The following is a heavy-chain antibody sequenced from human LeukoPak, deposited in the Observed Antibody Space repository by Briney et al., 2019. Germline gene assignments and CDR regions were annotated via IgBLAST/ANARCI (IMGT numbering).Heavy chain of an antibody. CDR2: IKQDGSEK. V-gene: IGHV3-7*01. CDR3: AKEGAYPIVTYDS. Sequence: GGSLRLSCAASGFTFSSYWMNWVRQAPGKGLEWVADIKQDGSEKYYVDSVKGRFTISRDNAKNSLYLQMNSLRAEDTAVYYCAKEGAYPIVTYDSWGQGTLVTVSS. D-gene: IGHD4-11*01. CDR1: GFTFSSYW. J-gene: IGHJ5*01.